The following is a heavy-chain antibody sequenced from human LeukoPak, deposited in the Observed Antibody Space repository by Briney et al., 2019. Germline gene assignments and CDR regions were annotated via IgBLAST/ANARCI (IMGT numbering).Heavy chain of an antibody. CDR1: GFTFSSYS. CDR2: ISSSSSHI. D-gene: IGHD6-19*01. V-gene: IGHV3-21*01. Sequence: GGSLRLSCAASGFTFSSYSMNWVRQAPGKGLEWVSPISSSSSHIYYADSVKGRFTISRDNAKNSLYLQMNSLRAEDTAVYYCAREMLSGWLLSYYYYGMDVWGQGTTVTVSS. CDR3: AREMLSGWLLSYYYYGMDV. J-gene: IGHJ6*02.